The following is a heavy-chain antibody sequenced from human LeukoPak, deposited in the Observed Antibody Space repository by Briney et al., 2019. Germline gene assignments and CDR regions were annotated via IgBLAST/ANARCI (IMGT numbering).Heavy chain of an antibody. D-gene: IGHD5-18*01. Sequence: VASVKVSCKASGGTFSSYAISWVRQAPGQGLEWMGGIIPIFGTANYAQKFQGRVTITADESTNTAYMELSSLRSEDTAVYYCAREVYSYGAIDDWGQGTLVTVSS. V-gene: IGHV1-69*13. CDR3: AREVYSYGAIDD. J-gene: IGHJ4*02. CDR1: GGTFSSYA. CDR2: IIPIFGTA.